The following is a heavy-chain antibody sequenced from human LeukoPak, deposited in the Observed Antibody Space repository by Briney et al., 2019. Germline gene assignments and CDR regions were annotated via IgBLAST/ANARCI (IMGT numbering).Heavy chain of an antibody. CDR3: AKSLTEAAAATGVDY. D-gene: IGHD6-13*01. Sequence: AGGSLRLSCAAPGFTFSNYDMHWVRQAPGKGLEWVAFIRYDGSDKYYADSVKGRFTISRDNSKNTLYLQMTSLRAEDTTVYYCAKSLTEAAAATGVDYWGQGTLVTVSS. J-gene: IGHJ4*02. V-gene: IGHV3-30*02. CDR2: IRYDGSDK. CDR1: GFTFSNYD.